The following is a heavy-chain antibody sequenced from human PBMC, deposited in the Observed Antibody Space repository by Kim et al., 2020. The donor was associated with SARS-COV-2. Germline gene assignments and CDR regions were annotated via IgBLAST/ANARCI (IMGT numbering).Heavy chain of an antibody. J-gene: IGHJ3*02. CDR2: IYYSGST. Sequence: SETLSLTCTVSGGSISSYYWSWIRQPPGKGLEWIGYIYYSGSTNYNPSLKSRVTISVDTSKNQFSLKLSSVTAADTAVYYCARHYCSGGSCYVGDAFDI. D-gene: IGHD2-15*01. V-gene: IGHV4-59*08. CDR1: GGSISSYY. CDR3: ARHYCSGGSCYVGDAFDI.